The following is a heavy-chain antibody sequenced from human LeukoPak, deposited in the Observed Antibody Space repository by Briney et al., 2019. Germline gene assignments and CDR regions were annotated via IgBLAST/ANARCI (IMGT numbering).Heavy chain of an antibody. D-gene: IGHD6-13*01. Sequence: GGSLRLSCAASGFIFGSHWMSWVRQAPGKGLEWVANIKHDGTEQYFVDSVKGRFTISRDNAKNSLFLQMNSLRAEDTAVYYCARSYSRVGFDFWGQGTLVTVSS. CDR3: ARSYSRVGFDF. J-gene: IGHJ4*02. CDR1: GFIFGSHW. CDR2: IKHDGTEQ. V-gene: IGHV3-7*04.